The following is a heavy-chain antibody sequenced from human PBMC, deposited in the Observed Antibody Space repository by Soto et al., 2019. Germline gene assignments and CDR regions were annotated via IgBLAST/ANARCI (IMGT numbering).Heavy chain of an antibody. CDR3: AKTNVLLCFEELCHPHDALYI. J-gene: IGHJ3*02. CDR2: ISSSSSYI. CDR1: GFTFSSYS. Sequence: GGSLRLSCAASGFTFSSYSMNWVRQAPGKGLEWVSSISSSSSYIYYADSVKGRFTISRDNAKNSLYLQMNSLRAEDTAVYYCAKTNVLLCFEELCHPHDALYISGRRTMVAV. D-gene: IGHD3-10*01. V-gene: IGHV3-21*01.